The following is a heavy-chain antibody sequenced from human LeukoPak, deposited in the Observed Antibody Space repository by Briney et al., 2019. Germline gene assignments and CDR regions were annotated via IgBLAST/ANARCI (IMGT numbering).Heavy chain of an antibody. Sequence: SETLSLTCTVSGGSISSYYWGWIRQPPGKGLEWIGSIYYSGSTYYNPSLKSRVTISVDTSKNQFSLKLSSVTAADTAVYYCASRNWFDPWGQGTLVTVSS. V-gene: IGHV4-39*07. CDR2: IYYSGST. J-gene: IGHJ5*02. CDR1: GGSISSYY. CDR3: ASRNWFDP.